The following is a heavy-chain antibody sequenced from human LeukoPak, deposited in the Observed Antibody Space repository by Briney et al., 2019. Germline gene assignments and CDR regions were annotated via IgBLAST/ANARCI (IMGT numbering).Heavy chain of an antibody. CDR2: ISSSSSYI. CDR1: GFTFSSYS. D-gene: IGHD3-3*01. CDR3: ASSPDSIFGVPPDGWFDP. Sequence: GGSLRLSCAASGFTFSSYSMNWVRQAPGKGLEWVSSISSSSSYIYFADSVKGRFTISRDNAKNSLYLQMNSLRAEDTAVYYCASSPDSIFGVPPDGWFDPWGQGTLVTVSS. V-gene: IGHV3-21*01. J-gene: IGHJ5*02.